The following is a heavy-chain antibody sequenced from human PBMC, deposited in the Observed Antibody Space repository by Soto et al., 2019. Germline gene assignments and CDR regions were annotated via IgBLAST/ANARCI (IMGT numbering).Heavy chain of an antibody. CDR2: ISSSDNII. CDR3: ARDRAYYDSSGYFDY. V-gene: IGHV3-11*01. CDR1: GFIFSDYY. J-gene: IGHJ4*02. Sequence: GGSLRLSCAASGFIFSDYYMSWIRQAPGKGLEWISYISSSDNIIYYADSVKGRFTISRDNAKNSLYLQMNSLRAEDTAVYYCARDRAYYDSSGYFDYWGPGTLVTVST. D-gene: IGHD3-22*01.